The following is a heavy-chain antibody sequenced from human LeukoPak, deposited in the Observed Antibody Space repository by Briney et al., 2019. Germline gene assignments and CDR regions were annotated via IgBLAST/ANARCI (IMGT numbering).Heavy chain of an antibody. Sequence: PSETLSLTCTASGGSISGYYWTWIRQPPGKGLEWIGYIYSSGSTNYNPSLKSRVTISVDTSKNQFSLRLSSVTAADTAVYYCARHRYTSSSSYFDFWGQGTLVTVSS. CDR3: ARHRYTSSSSYFDF. CDR2: IYSSGST. V-gene: IGHV4-59*08. CDR1: GGSISGYY. D-gene: IGHD6-6*01. J-gene: IGHJ4*02.